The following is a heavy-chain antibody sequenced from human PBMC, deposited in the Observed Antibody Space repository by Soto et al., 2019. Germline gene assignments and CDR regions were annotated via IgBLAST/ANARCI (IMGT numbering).Heavy chain of an antibody. CDR1: GFTFSSYG. Sequence: PGGSLRLSCAASGFTFSSYGMHWVRQAPGKGLEWVAVIWYDGSNKYYADSVKGRFTISRDNSKNTLYLQMNSLRAEDTAVYYCARDYNDYGDYRFDYWGQGTLVTVSS. CDR3: ARDYNDYGDYRFDY. V-gene: IGHV3-33*01. D-gene: IGHD4-17*01. J-gene: IGHJ4*02. CDR2: IWYDGSNK.